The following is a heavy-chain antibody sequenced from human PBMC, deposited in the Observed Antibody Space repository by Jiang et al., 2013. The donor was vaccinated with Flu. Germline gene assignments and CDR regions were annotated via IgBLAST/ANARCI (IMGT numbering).Heavy chain of an antibody. Sequence: WVRQAPGQGLEWMGWISAYNGNTNYAQKLQGRVTMTTDTSTSTAYMELRSLRSDDTAVYYCARAASGGQWLVLYYFDYWGQGTLVTVSS. J-gene: IGHJ4*02. CDR2: ISAYNGNT. D-gene: IGHD6-19*01. V-gene: IGHV1-18*01. CDR3: ARAASGGQWLVLYYFDY.